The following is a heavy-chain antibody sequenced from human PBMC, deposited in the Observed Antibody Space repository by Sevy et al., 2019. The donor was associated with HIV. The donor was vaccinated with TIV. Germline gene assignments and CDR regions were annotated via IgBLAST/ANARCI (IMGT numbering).Heavy chain of an antibody. D-gene: IGHD3-10*01. CDR3: ARDRLVRADFDY. CDR2: ISHDGSNK. V-gene: IGHV3-30*01. CDR1: GFTFSSYA. J-gene: IGHJ4*02. Sequence: GGSLRLSCAASGFTFSSYAMHWVRQAPGKGLEWVAVISHDGSNKYYADSVKGRFTISRDNSKSTLYVQMNRLRAEDTAVYYCARDRLVRADFDYWGQGTLVTVSS.